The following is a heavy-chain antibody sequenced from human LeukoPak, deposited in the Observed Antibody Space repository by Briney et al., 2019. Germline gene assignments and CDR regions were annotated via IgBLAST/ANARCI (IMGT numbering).Heavy chain of an antibody. CDR3: ASGESLEGY. CDR1: GFTFSSYA. Sequence: GGSLRLSCAASGFTFSSYAMRWVRQAPGKGLEWVAVISYDGSNKYYADSVKGRFTISRDNSKNTLYLQMNSLRAEDTAVYYCASGESLEGYWGQGTLVTVSS. D-gene: IGHD3-10*01. J-gene: IGHJ4*02. CDR2: ISYDGSNK. V-gene: IGHV3-30-3*01.